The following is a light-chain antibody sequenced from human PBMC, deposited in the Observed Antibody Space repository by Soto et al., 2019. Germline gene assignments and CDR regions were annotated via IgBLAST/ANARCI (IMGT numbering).Light chain of an antibody. J-gene: IGKJ1*01. Sequence: EIVLTQSPGTLSLSPGERAALSCRASQSVNNDYLAWYHQKPGRAPRLVIYGASKRATGIPDRFSGSGSGTDFTLTISRLEPEDFAVYYCQQYGSSPWTFGRGTNVEIK. CDR1: QSVNNDY. CDR2: GAS. V-gene: IGKV3-20*01. CDR3: QQYGSSPWT.